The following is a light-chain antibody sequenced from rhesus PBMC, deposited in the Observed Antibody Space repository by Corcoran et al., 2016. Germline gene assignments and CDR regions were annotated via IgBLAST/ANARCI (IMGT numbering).Light chain of an antibody. CDR3: MQALEFPYS. CDR1: QSLLDSEDGNTY. J-gene: IGKJ2*01. CDR2: EVS. V-gene: IGKV2-104*02. Sequence: DIVMTQTPLSLPVTPGEPASISCRSSQSLLDSEDGNTYLDWYLQKPGQSPPVLLYEVSNRASGVPDRFSGSGSENECTLKISRVEAEDVWVYYCMQALEFPYSFGQGTKVEIK.